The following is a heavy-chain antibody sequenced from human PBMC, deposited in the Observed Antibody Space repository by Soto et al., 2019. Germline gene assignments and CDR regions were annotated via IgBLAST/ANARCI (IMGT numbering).Heavy chain of an antibody. Sequence: GGSLRLSCAASGFTVSSNYMSWVRQAPGKGLEWVSVIYSGGSTYYADSVKGRFTISRDNSKNKLYLQMNSLSAEDTAVYYCARGKAPYIWGSFDYWGQGTLVTVSS. CDR1: GFTVSSNY. D-gene: IGHD3-16*01. CDR2: IYSGGST. V-gene: IGHV3-66*01. CDR3: ARGKAPYIWGSFDY. J-gene: IGHJ4*02.